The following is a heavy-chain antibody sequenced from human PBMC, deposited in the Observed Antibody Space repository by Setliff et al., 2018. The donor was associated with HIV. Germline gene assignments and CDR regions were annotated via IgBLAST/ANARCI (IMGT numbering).Heavy chain of an antibody. Sequence: SETLSLTCTVSGGSISGFYWSWFRQPAGKGLEWIGRIYASIKSANYNPSLKSRITISLDTSKEQFSLELSSATAADTAVYYCATLDHSGGNFLAYWGQGSLVTVSS. CDR3: ATLDHSGGNFLAY. V-gene: IGHV4-4*07. CDR2: IYASIKSA. CDR1: GGSISGFY. D-gene: IGHD2-21*02. J-gene: IGHJ4*02.